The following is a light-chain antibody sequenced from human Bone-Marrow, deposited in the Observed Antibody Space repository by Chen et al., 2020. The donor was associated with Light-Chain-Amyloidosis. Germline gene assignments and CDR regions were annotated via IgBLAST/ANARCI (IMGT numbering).Light chain of an antibody. Sequence: SYELTQPPSVSVSPGQTARITCSGDDLPTKYAYWYQQKPGQAPVLVIHRDTERPSGISERFSGSSSGPTATLTIRGVQAEDEAHSHRPSADRSGTYEVIFGGGTKLTVL. CDR1: DLPTKY. CDR3: PSADRSGTYEVI. CDR2: RDT. J-gene: IGLJ2*01. V-gene: IGLV3-25*03.